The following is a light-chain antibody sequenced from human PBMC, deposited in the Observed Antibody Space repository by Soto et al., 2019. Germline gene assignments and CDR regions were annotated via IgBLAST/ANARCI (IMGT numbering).Light chain of an antibody. V-gene: IGKV1-5*03. Sequence: DIQMTQSPSTLSASVVDRVTITCRASQSISSWVAWYQQKPGKAPKLLIYKASSLESGVPSMFSVSVFGAELHLTISSLHCDDFAAYSSQQYNRYWTLGQGTKVEIK. CDR2: KAS. J-gene: IGKJ1*01. CDR1: QSISSW. CDR3: QQYNRYWT.